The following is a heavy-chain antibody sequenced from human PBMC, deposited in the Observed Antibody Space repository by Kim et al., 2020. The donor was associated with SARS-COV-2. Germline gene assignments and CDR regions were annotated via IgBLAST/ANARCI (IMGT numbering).Heavy chain of an antibody. CDR3: ARDLPGGTFDY. D-gene: IGHD2-15*01. CDR1: GYTFSSYD. J-gene: IGHJ4*02. CDR2: LYYRHGKT. V-gene: IGHV1-46*01. Sequence: ASVKVSCKASGYTFSSYDIHWVRRAPGQGLEWMGILYYRHGKTHQTQKFQGRLTLTADTSTSTVDMELSSLTSDDTAVYYCARDLPGGTFDYWCRGT.